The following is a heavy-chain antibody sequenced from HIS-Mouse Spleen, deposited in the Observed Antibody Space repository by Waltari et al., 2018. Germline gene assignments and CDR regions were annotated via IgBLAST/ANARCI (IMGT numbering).Heavy chain of an antibody. CDR3: ARAGDSSGWRDFDY. Sequence: QVQLVESGGGVVQPGRSLRLSCAASGFTFASYASPWVRQAPGKGLEWVAVISYDGSNKYYADSVKGRFTISRDNSKNTLYLQMNSLRAEDTAVYYCARAGDSSGWRDFDYWGQGTLVTVSS. V-gene: IGHV3-30*04. CDR2: ISYDGSNK. J-gene: IGHJ4*02. D-gene: IGHD6-19*01. CDR1: GFTFASYA.